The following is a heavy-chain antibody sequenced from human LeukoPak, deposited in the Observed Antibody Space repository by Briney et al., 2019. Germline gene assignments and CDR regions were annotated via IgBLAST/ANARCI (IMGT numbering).Heavy chain of an antibody. CDR1: GFTFASSP. CDR2: IVVGSGNT. J-gene: IGHJ4*02. D-gene: IGHD6-19*01. Sequence: SVKVCCKASGFTFASSPMQWVRQPRGQRLEWIGWIVVGSGNTNYAQKFQERVTITRDMSTSTAYMELNSLRSEDTAVYYCASGSGWYSPDYWGQGTLVTVSS. V-gene: IGHV1-58*02. CDR3: ASGSGWYSPDY.